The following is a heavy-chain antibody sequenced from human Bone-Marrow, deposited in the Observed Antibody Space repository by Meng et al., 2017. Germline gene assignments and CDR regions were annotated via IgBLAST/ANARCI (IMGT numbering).Heavy chain of an antibody. D-gene: IGHD3-16*01. CDR2: ISWNSGSI. V-gene: IGHV3-9*01. CDR1: GFTFDDYA. J-gene: IGHJ3*02. CDR3: AKDRRIMTTYAFDI. Sequence: SLKISCAASGFTFDDYAMHCARQAPGKGLEWVSGISWNSGSIGYADSVKGRFTISRDNAKNSLYLQMNSLRAEDTALYYCAKDRRIMTTYAFDIWGQGTMVTVSS.